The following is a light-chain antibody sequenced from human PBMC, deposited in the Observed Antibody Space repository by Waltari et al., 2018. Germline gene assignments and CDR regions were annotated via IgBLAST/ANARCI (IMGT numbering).Light chain of an antibody. CDR3: QQYGPSPS. Sequence: EIVLTQSPGTLSLSPGERANLSCRASQSVTSSYLAWYQHKPGQAPRLLIYGASTRATGIPDRFSGSGSGTDFTLTISRLEPEDFAVYYCQQYGPSPSFGPGTKVDIK. V-gene: IGKV3-20*01. J-gene: IGKJ3*01. CDR1: QSVTSSY. CDR2: GAS.